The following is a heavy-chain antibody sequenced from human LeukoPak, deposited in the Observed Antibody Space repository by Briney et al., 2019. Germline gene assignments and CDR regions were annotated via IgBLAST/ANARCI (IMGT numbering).Heavy chain of an antibody. CDR2: IIPIFGTA. J-gene: IGHJ4*02. Sequence: SVKVSCKASGYTFTGYYMHWVRQAPGQGLEWMGGIIPIFGTANYAQKFQGRVTITADESTSTAYMELSSLRSEDTAVYYCARLRLSYYYDSSGYKATDYWGQGTLVTVSS. CDR1: GYTFTGYY. D-gene: IGHD3-22*01. V-gene: IGHV1-69*13. CDR3: ARLRLSYYYDSSGYKATDY.